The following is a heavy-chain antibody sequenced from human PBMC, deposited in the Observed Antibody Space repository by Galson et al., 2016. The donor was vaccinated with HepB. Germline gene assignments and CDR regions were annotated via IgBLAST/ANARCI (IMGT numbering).Heavy chain of an antibody. CDR3: ARDFLRGGWNLFDY. J-gene: IGHJ4*02. CDR2: INPSSGDT. CDR1: GYTFTGYY. V-gene: IGHV1-2*02. Sequence: SVKVSCKASGYTFTGYYIHWVRQAPGQGPEWMGWINPSSGDTNYPQRFRGRVTMTRDTSRSTTYMELSRLRSDDTAVYYCARDFLRGGWNLFDYWGQGALVTVSS. D-gene: IGHD1-7*01.